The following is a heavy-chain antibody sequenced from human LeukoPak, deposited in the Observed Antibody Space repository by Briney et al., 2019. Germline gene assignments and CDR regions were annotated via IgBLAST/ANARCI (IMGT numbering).Heavy chain of an antibody. Sequence: SETLSLTCTVSGGSISSSSYYWGWIRQPPGKGLEWIVRIYYSGSTYDNPSLKSRVTISVDTSKNQFSLKLSSVTAADTAVYYCARQYCTNGVCYTLDWFDPWGQGTLVTVSS. J-gene: IGHJ5*02. CDR1: GGSISSSSYY. CDR3: ARQYCTNGVCYTLDWFDP. CDR2: IYYSGST. V-gene: IGHV4-39*01. D-gene: IGHD2-8*01.